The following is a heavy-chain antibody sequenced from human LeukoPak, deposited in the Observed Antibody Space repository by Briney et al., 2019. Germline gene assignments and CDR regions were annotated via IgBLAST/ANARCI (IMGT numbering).Heavy chain of an antibody. CDR2: IWYDGSNK. D-gene: IGHD3-10*01. Sequence: GGSLRLSCAASGFTFSSYAMSWVRQAPGKGLEWVAVIWYDGSNKYYADSVKGRFTISRDNSKNTLYLQMNSLRAEDTAVYYCARGSPGSYWGQGTLVTVSS. CDR1: GFTFSSYA. V-gene: IGHV3-33*08. CDR3: ARGSPGSY. J-gene: IGHJ4*02.